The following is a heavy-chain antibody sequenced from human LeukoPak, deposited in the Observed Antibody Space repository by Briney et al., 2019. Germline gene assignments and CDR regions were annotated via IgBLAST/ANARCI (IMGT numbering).Heavy chain of an antibody. D-gene: IGHD2-2*01. J-gene: IGHJ3*02. V-gene: IGHV1-24*01. CDR2: FDPEDGET. CDR3: PTGAPAKRAFDI. CDR1: GYTLTELS. Sequence: GASVKVSCKVSGYTLTELSMHWVRQAPGKGLEWMGGFDPEDGETIYAQKFQGRVTMTEDTSSDTAYMELSSLRSEDTAVYYCPTGAPAKRAFDIWGQGTMVTVSS.